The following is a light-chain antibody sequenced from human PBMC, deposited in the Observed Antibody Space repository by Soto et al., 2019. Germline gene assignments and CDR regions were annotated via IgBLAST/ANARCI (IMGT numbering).Light chain of an antibody. V-gene: IGLV4-69*01. CDR1: SGHSTFA. CDR3: QTWGTGFQV. Sequence: QAVVTQSPSASASLGASVKLTCTLSSGHSTFAIAWHQQQPEKGPRFLMNLNSDGSHTKGDGIPDRFSGSSSGAERYLTISSLQSKDEADYYCQTWGTGFQVFGGGTKLTVL. J-gene: IGLJ3*02. CDR2: LNSDGSH.